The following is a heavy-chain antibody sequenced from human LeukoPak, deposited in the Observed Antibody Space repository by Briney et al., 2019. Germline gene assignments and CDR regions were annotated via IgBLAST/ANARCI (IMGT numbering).Heavy chain of an antibody. CDR2: IYYSWGT. J-gene: IGHJ4*02. D-gene: IGHD3-10*01. V-gene: IGHV4-38-2*01. CDR1: GSSITSDYF. Sequence: SETLSLTCAVSGSSITSDYFWGWIRQPPGKGLEWIATIYYSWGTYFNPSLKSRVSISLDASKNQFSLKLTSLTAADTAIYYCARDVTAGFFDFWGQGILVTVSS. CDR3: ARDVTAGFFDF.